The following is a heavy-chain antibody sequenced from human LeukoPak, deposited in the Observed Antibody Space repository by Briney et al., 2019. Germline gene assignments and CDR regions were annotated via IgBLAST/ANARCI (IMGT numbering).Heavy chain of an antibody. J-gene: IGHJ6*02. V-gene: IGHV3-30-3*01. Sequence: GGSLRLSCAASGFTFSGSAMHWVRQAPGKGLEWVAVISYDGSNKYYADSVKGRFTISRDNSKNTLYLQMNSLRAEDTAVYYCARPRLRFLEWPIPYYYYYGMDVWGQGTTVTVSS. CDR1: GFTFSGSA. CDR3: ARPRLRFLEWPIPYYYYYGMDV. CDR2: ISYDGSNK. D-gene: IGHD3-3*01.